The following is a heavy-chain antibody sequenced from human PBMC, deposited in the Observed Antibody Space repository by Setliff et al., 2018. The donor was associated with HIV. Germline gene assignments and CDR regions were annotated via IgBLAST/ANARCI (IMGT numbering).Heavy chain of an antibody. D-gene: IGHD5-12*01. Sequence: PGGSLRLSCAASGFLFSAFDMHWVRQPTGKGLEWVSAIGTIADTFYPDSVKGRFTISRDNSKNTLFLQMNNLRAEDTAVYYCTRESSSGSQDYWGQGTPVTVSS. V-gene: IGHV3-13*01. J-gene: IGHJ4*02. CDR1: GFLFSAFD. CDR2: IGTIADT. CDR3: TRESSSGSQDY.